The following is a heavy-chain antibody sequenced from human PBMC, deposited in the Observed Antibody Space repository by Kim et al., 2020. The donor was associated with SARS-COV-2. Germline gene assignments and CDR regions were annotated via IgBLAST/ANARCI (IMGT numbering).Heavy chain of an antibody. CDR1: GYTFTSYD. J-gene: IGHJ4*02. D-gene: IGHD3-10*01. CDR2: MNPNSGNT. V-gene: IGHV1-8*01. CDR3: ARGRRFGELLRSGFGY. Sequence: ASVKVSCKASGYTFTSYDINWVRQATGQGLEWMGWMNPNSGNTCYAQKFQGRVTMTRNTSISTAYMELSSLRSEDTAVYYCARGRRFGELLRSGFGYWGQGTLVTVSA.